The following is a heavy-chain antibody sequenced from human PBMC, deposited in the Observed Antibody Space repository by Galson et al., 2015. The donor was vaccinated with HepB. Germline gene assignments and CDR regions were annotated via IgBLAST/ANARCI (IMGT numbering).Heavy chain of an antibody. CDR1: GYSFTSYW. J-gene: IGHJ4*02. CDR3: ARTPIQWIQLWSYYFDY. D-gene: IGHD5-18*01. CDR2: IYPGDSDT. Sequence: QSGAEVKKPGESLKISCKGSGYSFTSYWIGWVRQMPGKGLEWMGIIYPGDSDTRYSPSFQGQVTISADKSISTAYLQWSSLKASDTAMYYCARTPIQWIQLWSYYFDYWGQGTLVTVSS. V-gene: IGHV5-51*03.